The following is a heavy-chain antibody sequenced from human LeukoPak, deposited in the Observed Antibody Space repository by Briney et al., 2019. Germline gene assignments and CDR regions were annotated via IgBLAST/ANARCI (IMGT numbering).Heavy chain of an antibody. Sequence: GGSLRLSCAASGFTFSSYWMSWVRQAPGKGLEWVANIKQDGSEKYYVDSVKGRFTISRDNAKNSLYLQMNSLRAEDTALYYCVKENGIRGGAPFDNWGQGTLVTVSS. J-gene: IGHJ4*02. CDR3: VKENGIRGGAPFDN. CDR2: IKQDGSEK. CDR1: GFTFSSYW. D-gene: IGHD3-10*01. V-gene: IGHV3-7*03.